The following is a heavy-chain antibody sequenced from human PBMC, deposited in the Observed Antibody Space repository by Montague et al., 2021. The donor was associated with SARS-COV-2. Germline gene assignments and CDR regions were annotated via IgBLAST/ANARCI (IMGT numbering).Heavy chain of an antibody. CDR3: ARSTFYSSGWWDNWYFDL. Sequence: TLSLTCTVSGGAINRGDYYWTWIRQPPGKGLEWIGNIYSTGDTSYSPSLKGRVGISLDTSKNQVSLNLRSVAAADTAVYYCARSTFYSSGWWDNWYFDLWGRGTLVTVSS. J-gene: IGHJ2*01. CDR2: IYSTGDT. CDR1: GGAINRGDYY. V-gene: IGHV4-30-4*08. D-gene: IGHD6-19*01.